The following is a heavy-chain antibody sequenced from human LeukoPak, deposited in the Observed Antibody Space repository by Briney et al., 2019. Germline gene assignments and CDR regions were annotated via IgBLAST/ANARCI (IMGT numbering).Heavy chain of an antibody. CDR2: IYHSGST. CDR3: ARDRIVGATTFDY. V-gene: IGHV4-30-2*01. CDR1: GGSISSGGYY. Sequence: PSQTLSLTCTVSGGSISSGGYYWSWIRQPPGKGLEWIGYIYHSGSTYYNPSLKSRVTMSVDRSKNQFSLKLSSATAADTAVYYCARDRIVGATTFDYWGQGTLVTVSS. D-gene: IGHD1-26*01. J-gene: IGHJ4*02.